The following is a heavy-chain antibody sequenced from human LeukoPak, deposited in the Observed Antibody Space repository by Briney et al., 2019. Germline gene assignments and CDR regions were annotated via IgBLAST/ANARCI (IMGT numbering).Heavy chain of an antibody. CDR2: IYTSGST. V-gene: IGHV4-4*07. Sequence: MASETLSLTCTVSGGSISSYYWSWIRQPAGKGLEWIGRIYTSGSTNYNPSLKSRVTMSVDTSKNQFSLKLSSVTAADTAVYCCARDVYYDFWSGYYAEGNWFDPWGQGTLVTVPS. J-gene: IGHJ5*02. CDR1: GGSISSYY. CDR3: ARDVYYDFWSGYYAEGNWFDP. D-gene: IGHD3-3*01.